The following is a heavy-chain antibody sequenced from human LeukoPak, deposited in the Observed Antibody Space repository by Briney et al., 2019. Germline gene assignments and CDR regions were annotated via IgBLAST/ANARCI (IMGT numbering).Heavy chain of an antibody. J-gene: IGHJ4*02. D-gene: IGHD3-9*01. CDR2: IVVGSGNT. Sequence: SVKVSCKASGFTFTSSAMQWVRQARGQRLEWIGWIVVGSGNTNYAQKFQERVTITRDMSTSTAYMELSSLRSEDTAVYHCARDGGGLNDIHADYWGQGTLVTVSS. CDR1: GFTFTSSA. V-gene: IGHV1-58*02. CDR3: ARDGGGLNDIHADY.